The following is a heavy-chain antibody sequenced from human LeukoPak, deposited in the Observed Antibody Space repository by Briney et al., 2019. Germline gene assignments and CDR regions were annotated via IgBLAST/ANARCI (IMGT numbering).Heavy chain of an antibody. CDR3: GRIKGYSYAY. CDR1: GFTFSSYW. CDR2: VNSDGSST. V-gene: IGHV3-74*01. D-gene: IGHD5-18*01. Sequence: GGSLRLSCAVSGFTFSSYWMHWVRQAPGKGLVWVSRVNSDGSSTTYADSVKGRFTISRDNAKNTLYLQMNSLRAEDTAVYYCGRIKGYSYAYWGKGTLVTVSS. J-gene: IGHJ4*02.